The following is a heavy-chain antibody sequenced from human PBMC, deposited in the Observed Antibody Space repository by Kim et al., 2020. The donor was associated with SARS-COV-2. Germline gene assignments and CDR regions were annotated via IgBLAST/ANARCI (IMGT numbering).Heavy chain of an antibody. CDR1: GGSISSSSYY. CDR3: ARQRVQLESYWYFDL. V-gene: IGHV4-39*01. CDR2: IYYSGST. D-gene: IGHD1-1*01. J-gene: IGHJ2*01. Sequence: SETLSLTCTVSGGSISSSSYYWGWIRQPPGKGLEWIGSIYYSGSTYYNPSLKSRVTISVDTSKNQFSLKLSSVTAADTAVYYCARQRVQLESYWYFDLWGRGTLVTVSS.